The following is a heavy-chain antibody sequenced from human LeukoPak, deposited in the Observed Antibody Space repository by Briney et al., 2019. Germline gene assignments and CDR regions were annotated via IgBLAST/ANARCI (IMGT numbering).Heavy chain of an antibody. CDR1: GFTFSSYS. J-gene: IGHJ3*02. Sequence: PGGSLRLSCAASGFTFSSYSMNWVRQAPGKGLEWVAGIQSDGSKTYYEESVRGRFTVSRDVSKSTLYLQMNRLRAEDTAVYYCARDLGWWGLDSSDIWGHGTMVIVSS. V-gene: IGHV3-33*08. D-gene: IGHD6-19*01. CDR2: IQSDGSKT. CDR3: ARDLGWWGLDSSDI.